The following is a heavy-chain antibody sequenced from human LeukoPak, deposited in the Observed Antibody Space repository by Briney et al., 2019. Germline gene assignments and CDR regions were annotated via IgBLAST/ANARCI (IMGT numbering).Heavy chain of an antibody. CDR1: GGSISSSSYY. CDR3: ARDEGAVFMVRGVLGYYGMDV. V-gene: IGHV4-39*07. Sequence: SETLSLTCTVSGGSISSSSYYWGWIRQPPGKGLEWIGSIYYSGSTYYNPSLKSRVTISVDTSKNQFSLKLSSVTAADTAVYYCARDEGAVFMVRGVLGYYGMDVWGQGTTVTVSS. D-gene: IGHD3-10*01. J-gene: IGHJ6*02. CDR2: IYYSGST.